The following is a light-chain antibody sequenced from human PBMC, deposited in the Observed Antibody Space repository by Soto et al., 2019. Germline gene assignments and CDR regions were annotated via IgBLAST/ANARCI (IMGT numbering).Light chain of an antibody. V-gene: IGKV3D-15*01. CDR2: GAS. J-gene: IGKJ5*01. CDR1: QSINRD. CDR3: MQSTQLPPT. Sequence: EIVMTQSPATLSVSPGESATLSCRASQSINRDLAWYEQKPGQTPRRVIYGASTWGTGVPPRFTGSGSGTEFTLTISNLQSEEFAVYYCMQSTQLPPTFGQGTRLGIE.